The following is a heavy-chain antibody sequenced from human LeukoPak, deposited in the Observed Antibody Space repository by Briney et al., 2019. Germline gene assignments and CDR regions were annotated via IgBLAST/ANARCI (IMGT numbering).Heavy chain of an antibody. D-gene: IGHD3-10*01. V-gene: IGHV3-23*01. CDR1: GFTFSSYA. CDR2: ISGSGGNT. J-gene: IGHJ4*02. CDR3: AKNFGSGSYYNYFDY. Sequence: PGGSLRLSCEASGFTFSSYAMSWVRQVPGRGLEWVSAISGSGGNTYYGDSVKGRFTITRDNSENTLYLQMNSLRAEDTAVYYCAKNFGSGSYYNYFDYWGQGTLVTVSS.